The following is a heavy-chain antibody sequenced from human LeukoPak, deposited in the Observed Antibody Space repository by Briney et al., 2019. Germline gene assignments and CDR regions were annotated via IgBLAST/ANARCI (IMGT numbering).Heavy chain of an antibody. Sequence: PSETLSLTCTVSGGSISSYYWSWIRQPPGKGLEWIGYIYYSGSTNYNPSLKSRVTISVDTSKNQFSLKLSSVTAADTAVYYCARDRRIAARGGTGYAFDIWGQGTMVTVSS. CDR2: IYYSGST. D-gene: IGHD6-6*01. V-gene: IGHV4-59*01. CDR3: ARDRRIAARGGTGYAFDI. J-gene: IGHJ3*02. CDR1: GGSISSYY.